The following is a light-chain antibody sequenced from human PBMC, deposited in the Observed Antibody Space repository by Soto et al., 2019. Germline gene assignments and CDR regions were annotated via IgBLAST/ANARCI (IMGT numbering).Light chain of an antibody. Sequence: QSALTQPASVSGSPGQSITISCTGTSSDVGAYNYVSWYQQHPGKAPKLMIYEVSNRPSGVSNGFSGSMSANAASLTISGPQAEDEADYYCSSLTASSTYVFGTGTKLTVL. CDR3: SSLTASSTYV. CDR2: EVS. CDR1: SSDVGAYNY. J-gene: IGLJ1*01. V-gene: IGLV2-14*01.